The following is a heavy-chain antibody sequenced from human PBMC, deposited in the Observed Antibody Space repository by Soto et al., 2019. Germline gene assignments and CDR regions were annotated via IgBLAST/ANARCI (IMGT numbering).Heavy chain of an antibody. V-gene: IGHV3-23*01. CDR3: AKGTITIFGVVHPYGMDV. J-gene: IGHJ6*02. CDR1: GFTFSSYA. D-gene: IGHD3-3*01. CDR2: ISGSGGST. Sequence: PGGSLRLSCAASGFTFSSYAMSWVRQAPGKGLEWVSAISGSGGSTYYADSVKGRFTISRDNSKNTLYLQMNSLRAEDTAVYYCAKGTITIFGVVHPYGMDVWGQGTTVTVSS.